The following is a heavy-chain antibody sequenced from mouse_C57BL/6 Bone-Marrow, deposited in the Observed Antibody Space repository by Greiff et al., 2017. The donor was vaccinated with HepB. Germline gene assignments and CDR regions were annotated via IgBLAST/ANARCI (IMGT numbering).Heavy chain of an antibody. CDR2: ISSGGSYT. CDR1: GFTFSSYG. CDR3: ARRGYYRNFDV. Sequence: EVNVVESGGDLVKPGGSLKLSCAASGFTFSSYGMSWVRQTPDKRLEWVATISSGGSYTYYPDSVKGRSTISRDNAKNTLYLQMSSLKSEDTAMYYCARRGYYRNFDVWGTGTTVTVSS. V-gene: IGHV5-6*02. D-gene: IGHD2-14*01. J-gene: IGHJ1*03.